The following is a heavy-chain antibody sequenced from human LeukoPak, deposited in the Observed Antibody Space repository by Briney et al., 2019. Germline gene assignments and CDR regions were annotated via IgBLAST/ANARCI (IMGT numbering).Heavy chain of an antibody. CDR3: AREKTARGGDCYDS. Sequence: GGSLRLSCAASGFTFSSYEMNWVRQAPGKGLEWVSYISSSGTPINYADSVKGRFTISRDNAKNSLFLQMNSLRAEDTAVYYCAREKTARGGDCYDSWGQGTLVTVSS. D-gene: IGHD2-21*01. CDR1: GFTFSSYE. CDR2: ISSSGTPI. V-gene: IGHV3-48*03. J-gene: IGHJ4*02.